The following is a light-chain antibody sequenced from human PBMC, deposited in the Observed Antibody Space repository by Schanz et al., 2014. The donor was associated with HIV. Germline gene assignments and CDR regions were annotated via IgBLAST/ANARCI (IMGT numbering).Light chain of an antibody. CDR2: DAS. CDR3: QQYNNWLGT. Sequence: ELVMTQSPATLSVSPGERATLSCRASQSVSSNLAWYQQKPGQAPRLLIYDASNRAAGIPGRFSGSGSGTEFTLTISSLQSEDFAVYYCQQYNNWLGTFGQGTKVEIK. V-gene: IGKV3-15*01. CDR1: QSVSSN. J-gene: IGKJ1*01.